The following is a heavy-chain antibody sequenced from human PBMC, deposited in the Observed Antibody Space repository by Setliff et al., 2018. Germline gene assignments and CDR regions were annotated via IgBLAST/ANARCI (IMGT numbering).Heavy chain of an antibody. V-gene: IGHV3-7*01. D-gene: IGHD6-25*01. J-gene: IGHJ3*02. CDR2: IKQDGSDK. CDR3: ARSPANGGHDAFDI. Sequence: PVGSLRLSCAASGFTFSNHWMTWVRQAPGKGLEWVANIKQDGSDKHYVGSVKGRFTISRDNARNSVYLQMNSLRAEDTAVFYCARSPANGGHDAFDIWGQGTMVTVSS. CDR1: GFTFSNHW.